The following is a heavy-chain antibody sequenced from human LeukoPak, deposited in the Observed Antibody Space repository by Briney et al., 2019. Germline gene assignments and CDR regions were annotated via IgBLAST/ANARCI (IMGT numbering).Heavy chain of an antibody. D-gene: IGHD2-2*01. CDR1: GFTFSIYW. CDR3: ANSEYQLLWDAFDI. CDR2: IDGDGSNT. V-gene: IGHV3-74*01. J-gene: IGHJ3*02. Sequence: PGGSLRLSCAASGFTFSIYWMHWVRQVPGKRPVWVSRIDGDGSNTNYANSVKGRFTISRDNSKNTLYLQMNSLRAEDTAVYYCANSEYQLLWDAFDIWGQGTMVTVSS.